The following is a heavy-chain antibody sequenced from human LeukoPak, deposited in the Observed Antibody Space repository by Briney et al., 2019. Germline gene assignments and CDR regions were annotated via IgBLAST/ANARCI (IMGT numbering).Heavy chain of an antibody. D-gene: IGHD3/OR15-3a*01. CDR3: ARVLAIFGLDTTDFYMDV. CDR2: TSGSI. V-gene: IGHV4-59*11. CDR1: GASISRHY. J-gene: IGHJ6*03. Sequence: PSETLSLTCAVSGASISRHYWSWIRQPPGKGLEWIGYTSGSISDNPSLKSRVAVSVDPSQNQVSLSLTSVTAADTAVYYCARVLAIFGLDTTDFYMDVWGKGTTVTVSS.